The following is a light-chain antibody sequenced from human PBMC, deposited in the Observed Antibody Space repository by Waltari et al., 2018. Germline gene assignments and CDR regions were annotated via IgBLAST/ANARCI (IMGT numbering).Light chain of an antibody. CDR3: TSYTSSITYVI. CDR2: DVN. J-gene: IGLJ2*01. CDR1: INDIGAYNF. V-gene: IGLV2-14*03. Sequence: QSALTQPASVSGSPGQSITISCTGTINDIGAYNFVTWYQHRPDKAPRLIIYDVNKRPSGVSSRFSGSKSTNTASLTISGLQAEDEADYYCTSYTSSITYVIFGGGTKLTVL.